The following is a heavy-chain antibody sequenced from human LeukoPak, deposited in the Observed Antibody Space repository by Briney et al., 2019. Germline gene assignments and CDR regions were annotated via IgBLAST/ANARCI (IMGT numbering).Heavy chain of an antibody. J-gene: IGHJ4*02. CDR3: ARLQGYCSSTSCYDEYYFDY. CDR2: INPNSGGT. CDR1: GYTFTGYY. Sequence: ASVKVSCKASGYTFTGYYMHWVRQAPGQGLEWMGWINPNSGGTNYAQKFQGRVTMTRDTSISTAYMELSRLRSDDTAVYYCARLQGYCSSTSCYDEYYFDYWGQGTLVTVSS. V-gene: IGHV1-2*02. D-gene: IGHD2-2*01.